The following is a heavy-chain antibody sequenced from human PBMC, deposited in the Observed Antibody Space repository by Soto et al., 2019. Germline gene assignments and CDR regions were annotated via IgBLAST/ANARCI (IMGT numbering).Heavy chain of an antibody. J-gene: IGHJ4*02. D-gene: IGHD1-1*01. Sequence: QVHLVQSGAEVKKPGASVKVSCKGSGYAFTTYGITWVRQAPGQGLEWMGWISAHNGNTNYAQKVQGRVTVTRDTSTSTAYMEPRSLRSDDTAVYYCARGRYGDYWGQGALVTVSS. CDR2: ISAHNGNT. V-gene: IGHV1-18*01. CDR3: ARGRYGDY. CDR1: GYAFTTYG.